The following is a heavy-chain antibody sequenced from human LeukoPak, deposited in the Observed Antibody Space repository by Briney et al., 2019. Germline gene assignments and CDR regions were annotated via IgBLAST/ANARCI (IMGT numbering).Heavy chain of an antibody. Sequence: GGSLRLSCTASGFTFGDYAMSWVRQAPGKGLEWVGFIRSKAYGGTTEYAASVKGRFTISRDDSKSIAYLQMNSLKTEDTAVYYCTRRDYWGQGTLVTVPS. CDR2: IRSKAYGGTT. J-gene: IGHJ4*02. CDR3: TRRDY. CDR1: GFTFGDYA. V-gene: IGHV3-49*04.